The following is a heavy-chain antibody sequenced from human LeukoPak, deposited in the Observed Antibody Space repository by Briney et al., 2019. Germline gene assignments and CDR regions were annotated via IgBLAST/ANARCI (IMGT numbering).Heavy chain of an antibody. V-gene: IGHV3-48*04. CDR1: GFTFSSYS. Sequence: GGSLRLSCGASGFTFSSYSMNWVRQAPGKGLEWVSYISSSGSTIYYADSVKGRFTISRDNAKNSLYLQMNSLRAEDTAVYSCARIFSGGPTGHAFDIWGQGTTVTVSS. CDR2: ISSSGSTI. CDR3: ARIFSGGPTGHAFDI. D-gene: IGHD2-15*01. J-gene: IGHJ3*02.